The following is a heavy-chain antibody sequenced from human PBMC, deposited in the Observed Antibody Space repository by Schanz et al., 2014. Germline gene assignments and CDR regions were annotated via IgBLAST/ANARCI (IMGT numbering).Heavy chain of an antibody. Sequence: QVQLVESGGGVVQPGGSLRLSCAASGFTFSSYGMHWVRQAPGKGLEWVAFIRYDGSNNYNADSVKGRFTITRDNSTNTQYPKLKRLSADEKDVYYCSKLETRTGTNYWGQGTLVTVSS. J-gene: IGHJ4*02. CDR1: GFTFSSYG. CDR3: SKLETRTGTNY. CDR2: IRYDGSNN. D-gene: IGHD1-1*01. V-gene: IGHV3-30*02.